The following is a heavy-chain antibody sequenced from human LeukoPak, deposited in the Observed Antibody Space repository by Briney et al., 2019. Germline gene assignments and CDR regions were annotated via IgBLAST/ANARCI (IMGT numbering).Heavy chain of an antibody. CDR2: MNPNSGNT. CDR1: GYTFTSYD. CDR3: ARGYSYGYPPDY. Sequence: GASVKVSCKASGYTFTSYDINWVRQATGQGLEWMGWMNPNSGNTGYAQKFQGRVTITRNTSIGTAYMELSSLRSEDTAVYYCARGYSYGYPPDYWGQGTLVTVSS. D-gene: IGHD5-18*01. J-gene: IGHJ4*02. V-gene: IGHV1-8*03.